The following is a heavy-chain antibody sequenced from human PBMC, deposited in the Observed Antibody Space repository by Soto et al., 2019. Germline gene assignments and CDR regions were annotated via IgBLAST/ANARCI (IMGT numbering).Heavy chain of an antibody. Sequence: QVQLVQSGAEVKKPGASVKVSCKTSGYTFTNYGISWVRQAPGQGLEWMGWISSYNGNTNYAQKLQGRVTMTTDTSPSTAYMELRSLRSDDTAVYYCARDRTHYYYVDYWGQGTLVTVSS. D-gene: IGHD1-7*01. CDR1: GYTFTNYG. V-gene: IGHV1-18*01. CDR3: ARDRTHYYYVDY. J-gene: IGHJ4*02. CDR2: ISSYNGNT.